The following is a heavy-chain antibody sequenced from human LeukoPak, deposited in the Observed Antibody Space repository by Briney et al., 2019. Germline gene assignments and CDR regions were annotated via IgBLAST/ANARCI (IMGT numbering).Heavy chain of an antibody. D-gene: IGHD4-17*01. V-gene: IGHV4-34*09. CDR2: IYYSGST. J-gene: IGHJ4*02. Sequence: SETLSLTCAVYGGSFSGYYWSWIRQPPGKGLEWIGYIYYSGSTYYNPSLKSRVTISVDTSKNQFSLKLSSVTAADTAVYYCARTGYGGIDYWGQGTLVTVSS. CDR1: GGSFSGYY. CDR3: ARTGYGGIDY.